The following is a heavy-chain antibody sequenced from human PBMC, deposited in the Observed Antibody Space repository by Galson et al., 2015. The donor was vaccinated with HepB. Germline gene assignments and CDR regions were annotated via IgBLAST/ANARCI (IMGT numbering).Heavy chain of an antibody. CDR2: INSDGRST. J-gene: IGHJ5*02. V-gene: IGHV3-74*01. CDR3: ARDNLENQLNWLDP. D-gene: IGHD1-1*01. Sequence: SLRLSCAASGFTFSNFWMHWVRQAPGKGLEWLSHINSDGRSTKYLDSVRGRFTISRDNANNTLYLQMTSLRAEDTGVYFCARDNLENQLNWLDPWGRGTLVTVSS. CDR1: GFTFSNFW.